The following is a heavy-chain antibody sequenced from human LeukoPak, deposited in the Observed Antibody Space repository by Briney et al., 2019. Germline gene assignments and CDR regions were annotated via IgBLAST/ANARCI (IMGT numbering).Heavy chain of an antibody. CDR2: IYYSGST. CDR1: GGSISSSSYY. Sequence: PSETLSLTCTVSGGSISSSSYYWGWIRQPPGKGLEWIGSIYYSGSTYYNPSLKSRVTISVDTSKNQFSLKLSSVTAADTAVYYCARDPADYGDYDNWFDPWGQGTLVTVSS. V-gene: IGHV4-39*07. CDR3: ARDPADYGDYDNWFDP. J-gene: IGHJ5*02. D-gene: IGHD4-17*01.